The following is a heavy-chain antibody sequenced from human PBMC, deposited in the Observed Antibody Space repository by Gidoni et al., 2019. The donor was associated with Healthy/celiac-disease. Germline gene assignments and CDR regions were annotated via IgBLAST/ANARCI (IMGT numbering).Heavy chain of an antibody. J-gene: IGHJ4*02. D-gene: IGHD5-18*01. Sequence: QVQLQESGPGLVKPSETLSLTCTVSGGSISSYYWSWIRQPPGKGLEWIGYIYYSGSTNYNPSLKSRVTISVDTSKNQFSLKLSSVTAADTAVYYCARDLGYSYGPYYFDYWGQGTLVTVSS. CDR3: ARDLGYSYGPYYFDY. CDR1: GGSISSYY. V-gene: IGHV4-59*01. CDR2: IYYSGST.